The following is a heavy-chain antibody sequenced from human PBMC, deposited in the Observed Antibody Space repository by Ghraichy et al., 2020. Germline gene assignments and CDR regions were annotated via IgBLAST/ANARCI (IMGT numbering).Heavy chain of an antibody. CDR2: IIPIFGTA. CDR3: ARDGFFGVVIQGFDP. CDR1: GGTFSSYA. J-gene: IGHJ5*02. D-gene: IGHD3-3*01. Sequence: SVKVSCKASGGTFSSYAISWVRQAPGQGLEWMGGIIPIFGTANYAQKFQGRVTITADESTSTAYMELSSLRSEDTAVYYCARDGFFGVVIQGFDPWGQGTLVTVSS. V-gene: IGHV1-69*13.